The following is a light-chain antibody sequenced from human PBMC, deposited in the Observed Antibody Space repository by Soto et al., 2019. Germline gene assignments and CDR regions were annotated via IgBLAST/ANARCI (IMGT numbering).Light chain of an antibody. V-gene: IGKV4-1*01. CDR3: KQYYSTPQT. Sequence: DIVMTQSPDSLAVSLGERATINCKSSQSVLYSSNNKNYLAWYQQKPGQPPKLLIYWASTRESGVPDRFSGSGSGTDFTLTISSLQAEDVAVYYCKQYYSTPQTFGQGTQLEIK. J-gene: IGKJ2*01. CDR2: WAS. CDR1: QSVLYSSNNKNY.